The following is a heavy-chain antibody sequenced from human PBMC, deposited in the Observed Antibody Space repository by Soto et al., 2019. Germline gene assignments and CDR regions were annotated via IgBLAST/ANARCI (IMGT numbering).Heavy chain of an antibody. Sequence: GESLKISCKGSGYSFTTHWIGWARHMPGKGLEWMGFIYPGDSDTRYRPSFQGQVTISADKSVNTAYLQWSSLKASDTAIYYCARRDRGGYPVYDYHGFDGWGLGTSVTVSS. D-gene: IGHD3-22*01. J-gene: IGHJ6*01. CDR2: IYPGDSDT. CDR1: GYSFTTHW. V-gene: IGHV5-51*01. CDR3: ARRDRGGYPVYDYHGFDG.